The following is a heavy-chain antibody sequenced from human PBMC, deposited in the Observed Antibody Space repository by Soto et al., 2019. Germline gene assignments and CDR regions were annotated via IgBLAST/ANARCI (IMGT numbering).Heavy chain of an antibody. CDR3: ARDCSSSSCSVWRY. CDR2: ITGSGDKT. CDR1: GFSLKNYA. J-gene: IGHJ4*02. V-gene: IGHV3-23*01. Sequence: EVPLLESGGNFVQPGGSLRLSCAGSGFSLKNYAMTWVRQAPGTGLEWVSGITGSGDKTYYADSVKGRFIISRDNSENTLYLQMNSLRAEDTALYYCARDCSSSSCSVWRYWGQGTQVTVSS. D-gene: IGHD2-2*01.